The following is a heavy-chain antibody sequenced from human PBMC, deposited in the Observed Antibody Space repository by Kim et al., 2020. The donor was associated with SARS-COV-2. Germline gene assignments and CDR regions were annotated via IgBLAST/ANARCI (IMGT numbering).Heavy chain of an antibody. J-gene: IGHJ5*02. V-gene: IGHV4-34*01. Sequence: SETLSLTCAVYGGSFSGYYWSWIRQPPGKGLEWIGEINHSGSTNYNPSLKSRVTISVDTSKNQFSLKLSSVTAADTAVYYCARGHRTTGIAAAGNWFDP. CDR1: GGSFSGYY. CDR2: INHSGST. D-gene: IGHD6-13*01. CDR3: ARGHRTTGIAAAGNWFDP.